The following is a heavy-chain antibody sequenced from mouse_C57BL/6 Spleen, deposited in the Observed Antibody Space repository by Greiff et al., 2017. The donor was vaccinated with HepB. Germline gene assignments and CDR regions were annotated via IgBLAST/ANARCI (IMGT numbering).Heavy chain of an antibody. V-gene: IGHV1-50*01. CDR1: GYTFTSYW. CDR3: ARGGDYYGSSPDG. D-gene: IGHD1-1*01. Sequence: QVQLQQPGAELVKPGASVKLSCKASGYTFTSYWMQWVKQRPGQGLEWIGEIDPSDSYTNYNQKFKGKATLTVDTSSSTAYMQLSSLTSEDSAVYYCARGGDYYGSSPDGWGQGTTLTVSS. CDR2: IDPSDSYT. J-gene: IGHJ2*01.